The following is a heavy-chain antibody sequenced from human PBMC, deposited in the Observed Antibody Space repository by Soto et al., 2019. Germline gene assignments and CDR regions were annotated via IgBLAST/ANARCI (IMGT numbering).Heavy chain of an antibody. D-gene: IGHD2-2*01. CDR3: ASQLLTIGSFDY. J-gene: IGHJ4*02. CDR2: ISYDGSNK. CDR1: GFTFSSYA. Sequence: QVQLVESGGGVVQPGRSLRLSCAASGFTFSSYAMHWVRQAPGKGLEWVAVISYDGSNKYYADSVKGRFTISRDNSKNTLCLHMNSLRAADTAGSYCASQLLTIGSFDYWGQGTLVTVSS. V-gene: IGHV3-30-3*01.